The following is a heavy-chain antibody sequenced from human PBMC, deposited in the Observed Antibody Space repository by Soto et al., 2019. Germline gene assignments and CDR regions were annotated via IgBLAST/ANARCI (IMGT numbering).Heavy chain of an antibody. CDR3: ARSMGLYCSGGSCYGGDWFDP. CDR2: IYYSGST. J-gene: IGHJ5*02. D-gene: IGHD2-15*01. V-gene: IGHV4-59*01. CDR1: GGSISSYY. Sequence: QVQLQESGPGLVKPSETLSLTCTVSGGSISSYYWSWIRQPPGKGLEWIGYIYYSGSTNYNPSLKSRVTRAVDTSKNPFSLKLSSVTAADTAVYYCARSMGLYCSGGSCYGGDWFDPWGQGTLVTVSS.